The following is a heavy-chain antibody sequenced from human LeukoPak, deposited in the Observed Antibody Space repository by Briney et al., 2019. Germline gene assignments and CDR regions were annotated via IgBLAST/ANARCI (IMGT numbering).Heavy chain of an antibody. V-gene: IGHV3-53*01. CDR1: GLSVSNTY. CDR2: IYSGGST. J-gene: IGHJ5*02. Sequence: GGSLRLSCAASGLSVSNTYMRWVRQAPGKGREWVAAIYSGGSTHYGDSVRGRFTISRDTSKNTLYLQMDRLSDEDTAIYYCATDPPPAPSWGQGTRVTVPS. CDR3: ATDPPPAPS.